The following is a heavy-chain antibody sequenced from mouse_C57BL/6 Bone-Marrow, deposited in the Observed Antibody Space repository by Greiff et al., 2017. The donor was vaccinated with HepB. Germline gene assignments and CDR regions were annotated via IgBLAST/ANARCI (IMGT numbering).Heavy chain of an antibody. V-gene: IGHV5-4*01. CDR2: ISDGGSYT. D-gene: IGHD1-1*01. CDR1: GFTFSSYA. Sequence: EVKLVESGGGLVKPGGSLKLSCAASGFTFSSYAMSWVRQTPEKRLEWVAPISDGGSYTYYPDNVKGRFTISRDNAKNNLYLQMSHLKSEDTAMYYCARDRRDYGSSLYWYFDVWGTGTTGTVSS. CDR3: ARDRRDYGSSLYWYFDV. J-gene: IGHJ1*03.